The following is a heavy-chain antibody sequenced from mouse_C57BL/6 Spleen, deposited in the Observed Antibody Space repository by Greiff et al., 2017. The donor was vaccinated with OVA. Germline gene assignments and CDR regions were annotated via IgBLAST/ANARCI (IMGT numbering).Heavy chain of an antibody. J-gene: IGHJ2*01. D-gene: IGHD1-1*01. CDR3: ARLYYGSSYDYFDY. CDR1: GFTFSSYG. V-gene: IGHV5-6*01. Sequence: EVQRVESGGDLVKPGGSLKLSCAASGFTFSSYGMSWVRQTPDKRLEWVATISSGGSYTYYPDSVKGRFTISRDNAKNTLYLQMSSLKSEDTAMYYCARLYYGSSYDYFDYWGQGTTLTVSS. CDR2: ISSGGSYT.